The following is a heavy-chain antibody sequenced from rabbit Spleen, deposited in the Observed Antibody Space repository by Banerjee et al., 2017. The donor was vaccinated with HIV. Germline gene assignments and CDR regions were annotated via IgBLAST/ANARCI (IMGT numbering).Heavy chain of an antibody. CDR2: IDAGYRGST. CDR1: GFSFSNKAV. CDR3: ARDGSGWGANFNL. J-gene: IGHJ4*01. D-gene: IGHD4-1*01. V-gene: IGHV1S40*01. Sequence: QSLEESGGDLVKPGASLTLTCTASGFSFSNKAVMCWVRQAPGKGLEWIACIDAGYRGSTYYASWAKGRFTISKTSSTTVTLQMTSLTAADTATYFCARDGSGWGANFNLWGQGTLVTVS.